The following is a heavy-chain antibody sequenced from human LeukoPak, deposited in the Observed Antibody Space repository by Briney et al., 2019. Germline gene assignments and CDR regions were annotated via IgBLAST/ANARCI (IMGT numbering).Heavy chain of an antibody. V-gene: IGHV3-48*03. CDR3: ACGPQYSGSFAH. CDR1: GFIFSDYE. D-gene: IGHD1-26*01. CDR2: ISNSGSTI. J-gene: IGHJ4*02. Sequence: GGSLRLSCAASGFIFSDYEMAWARQAPGMGLEWLSYISNSGSTIKYTDSLKGRFTISRDSARNAVYLQMNSLRADDTAVYYCACGPQYSGSFAHWGQGVLVAVSS.